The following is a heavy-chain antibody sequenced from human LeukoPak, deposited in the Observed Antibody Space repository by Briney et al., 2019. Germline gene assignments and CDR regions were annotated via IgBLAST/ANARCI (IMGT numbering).Heavy chain of an antibody. J-gene: IGHJ6*03. CDR3: ARGRSGIAVAGTVGYYYYMDV. Sequence: SETLSLTCAVYGGSFSGYYWSWIRQPPGKGLEWIGDIIHCGSTIYNPSLKSRVTISVDTSKNQFSLKLSSVTAADTAVYYCARGRSGIAVAGTVGYYYYMDVWGKGTTVTVSS. D-gene: IGHD6-19*01. CDR1: GGSFSGYY. V-gene: IGHV4-34*01. CDR2: IIHCGST.